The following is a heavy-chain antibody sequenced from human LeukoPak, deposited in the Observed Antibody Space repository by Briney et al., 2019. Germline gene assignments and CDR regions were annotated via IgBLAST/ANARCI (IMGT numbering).Heavy chain of an antibody. D-gene: IGHD4-17*01. CDR3: TSTASTVTTMGYYFDY. CDR1: GFTFGDYA. CDR2: IRSKAYSGKT. Sequence: GRSLRLSCTASGFTFGDYAMSWFRQAPGKGLEWVGFIRSKAYSGKTEYAASVKGRFTISRDDSKSIAYLQMSSLKTEDTAVYYCTSTASTVTTMGYYFDYWGQGTLVTVSS. J-gene: IGHJ4*02. V-gene: IGHV3-49*03.